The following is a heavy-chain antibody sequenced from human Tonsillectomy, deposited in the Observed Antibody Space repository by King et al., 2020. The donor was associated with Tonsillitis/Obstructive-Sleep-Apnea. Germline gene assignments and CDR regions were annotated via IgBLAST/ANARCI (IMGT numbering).Heavy chain of an antibody. CDR1: GGSVSSGSYY. D-gene: IGHD3-3*01. Sequence: QLQESGPGLVKPSETLSLTCTVSGGSVSSGSYYWSWIRHPPVKGLEWIGECYFSVSTNYNPTLKSRVTISVDTSKNQFSLKLSSVTAADTAVYYCARVLRFLHWFDPWGQGTLVTVSS. J-gene: IGHJ5*02. V-gene: IGHV4-61*01. CDR3: ARVLRFLHWFDP. CDR2: CYFSVST.